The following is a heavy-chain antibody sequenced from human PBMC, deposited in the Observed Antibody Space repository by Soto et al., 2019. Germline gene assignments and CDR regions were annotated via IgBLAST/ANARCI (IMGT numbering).Heavy chain of an antibody. CDR3: AGWGGGQKQQPPKYYYGMDV. Sequence: GESLKISCKGSGYSFTSYWIGWVRQMPGKGLELMGIIYPGDSDTRYSPSFQGQVTISADKSISTAYLQWSSLKASDTAMYYCAGWGGGQKQQPPKYYYGMDVWGQGNTVTVS. CDR1: GYSFTSYW. V-gene: IGHV5-51*01. D-gene: IGHD6-13*01. J-gene: IGHJ6*02. CDR2: IYPGDSDT.